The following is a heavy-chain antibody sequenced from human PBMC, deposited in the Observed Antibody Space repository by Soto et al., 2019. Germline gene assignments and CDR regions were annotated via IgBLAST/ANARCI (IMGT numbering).Heavy chain of an antibody. D-gene: IGHD4-17*01. J-gene: IGHJ4*02. CDR2: INAGSGNT. CDR1: GYTFYTYA. Sequence: ASVKVSCKASGYTFYTYAVHWVRQAPGQRLEWMGWINAGSGNTKYSQKFQDRVTITRNTSVSTAYMELKSLRSEDTAVYYCARVVKTTVTSPGDYWGQGTLVTVSS. V-gene: IGHV1-3*01. CDR3: ARVVKTTVTSPGDY.